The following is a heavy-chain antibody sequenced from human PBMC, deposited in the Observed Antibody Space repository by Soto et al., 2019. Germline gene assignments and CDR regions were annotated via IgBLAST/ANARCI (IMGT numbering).Heavy chain of an antibody. Sequence: EVQLLESGGGLVQPGGSLRLSCAASGFTFSSYAMSWVRQAPGKGLEWVSAISGSGGSTYYADSVKGRFTISRDNSKNTLYLQMNSLRAEDTAVYYCANPRMITFGGVIAHDAFDIWGQGTMVTVSS. CDR2: ISGSGGST. V-gene: IGHV3-23*01. J-gene: IGHJ3*02. D-gene: IGHD3-16*02. CDR1: GFTFSSYA. CDR3: ANPRMITFGGVIAHDAFDI.